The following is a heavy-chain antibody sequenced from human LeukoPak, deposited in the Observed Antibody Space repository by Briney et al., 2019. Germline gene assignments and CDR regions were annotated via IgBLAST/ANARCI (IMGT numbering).Heavy chain of an antibody. CDR2: IYHSGNT. Sequence: PSETLSLTCAVSGYSISSGYYWGWFRQPPGKGLEWIGCIYHSGNTYYNPSLKSRVSISVDTSKNQFSLSLSSVTAADTAVYYCARQGGSNSPYYYYYMDVWGKGTTVTVSS. CDR3: ARQGGSNSPYYYYYMDV. V-gene: IGHV4-38-2*01. CDR1: GYSISSGYY. D-gene: IGHD6-13*01. J-gene: IGHJ6*03.